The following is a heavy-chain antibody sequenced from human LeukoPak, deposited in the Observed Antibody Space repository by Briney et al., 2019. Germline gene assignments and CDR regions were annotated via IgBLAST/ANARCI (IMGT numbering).Heavy chain of an antibody. D-gene: IGHD6-19*01. CDR1: GYIFTDYY. J-gene: IGHJ3*02. CDR3: ARDYKYSSGWGAFDI. CDR2: INAGNGNT. Sequence: ASVKVSCKASGYIFTDYYMYWVRQAPGQGPEWMGWINAGNGNTKYSQEFQGRVTITRDTSASTAYMELSSLRSEDMAVYYCARDYKYSSGWGAFDIWGQGTMVTVSS. V-gene: IGHV1/OR15-3*02.